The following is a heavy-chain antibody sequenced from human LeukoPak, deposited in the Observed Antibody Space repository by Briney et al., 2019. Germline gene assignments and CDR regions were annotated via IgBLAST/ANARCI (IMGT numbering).Heavy chain of an antibody. J-gene: IGHJ4*02. CDR1: GFTFSSYS. D-gene: IGHD3-10*01. CDR2: ISSSSSYI. CDR3: AREGFLWFGEILFDY. V-gene: IGHV3-21*01. Sequence: PGGSLRLSCAASGFTFSSYSMNWVRQAPGKGLEWVSSISSSSSYIYYADSVKGRFTISRDNAKNSLYLQMNSLRAEDTAVYYCAREGFLWFGEILFDYWGQGTLVTVSS.